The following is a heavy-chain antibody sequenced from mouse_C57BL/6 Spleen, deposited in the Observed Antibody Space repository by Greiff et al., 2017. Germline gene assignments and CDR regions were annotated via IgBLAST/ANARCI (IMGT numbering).Heavy chain of an antibody. CDR2: INPNNGGT. CDR3: ARGGFYGSSLSMDY. V-gene: IGHV1-22*01. Sequence: VQLQQSGPELVKPGASVKMSCKASGYTFTDYNMPWVKQSHGKSLEWIGYINPNNGGTSYNQKFKGKATLTVNKSSSTAYMGLRSLTSEDSAVYYCARGGFYGSSLSMDYWGQGTSVTVSS. D-gene: IGHD1-1*01. J-gene: IGHJ4*01. CDR1: GYTFTDYN.